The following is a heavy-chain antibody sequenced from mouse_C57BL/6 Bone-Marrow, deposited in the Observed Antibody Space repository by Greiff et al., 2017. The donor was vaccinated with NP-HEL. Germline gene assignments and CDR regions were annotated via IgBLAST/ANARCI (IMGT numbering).Heavy chain of an antibody. J-gene: IGHJ1*03. CDR3: ARQVLLRFLYFDV. V-gene: IGHV5-6*01. CDR1: GFTFSSYG. D-gene: IGHD1-1*01. Sequence: EVQGVESGGDLVKPGGSLKLSCAASGFTFSSYGMSWVRQTPDKRLEWVATISSGGSYTYYPDSVKGRFTISRDNAKNTLYLQMSSLKSEDTAMYYCARQVLLRFLYFDVWGTGTTVTVSS. CDR2: ISSGGSYT.